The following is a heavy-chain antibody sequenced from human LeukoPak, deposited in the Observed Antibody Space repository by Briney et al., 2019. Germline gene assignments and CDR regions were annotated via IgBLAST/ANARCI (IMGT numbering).Heavy chain of an antibody. CDR3: AKGLTSDQQY. Sequence: GGSLRLSCAASGFTFRSYGMHGVRQAPGKGLEWVAVIWYDGSNKYYADSVKGRFTISRDNSKNTLYLQMNSLRAEDTAVYYCAKGLTSDQQYWGQGTLVTVSS. D-gene: IGHD1/OR15-1a*01. J-gene: IGHJ4*02. CDR1: GFTFRSYG. V-gene: IGHV3-33*06. CDR2: IWYDGSNK.